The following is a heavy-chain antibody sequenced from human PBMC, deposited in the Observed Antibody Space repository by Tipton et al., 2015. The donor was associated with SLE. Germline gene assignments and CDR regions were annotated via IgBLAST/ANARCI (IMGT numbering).Heavy chain of an antibody. CDR1: GFTFSSYE. D-gene: IGHD1-26*01. J-gene: IGHJ3*02. CDR3: ARDNGVGAPVDAFDI. Sequence: SLRLSCAASGFTFSSYEMNWVRQAPGEGLEWVSYISSSGSTIYYADSVKGRFTISRDNAKNSLYLQMNSLRAEDTAVYYCARDNGVGAPVDAFDIWGQGPMVTVSS. V-gene: IGHV3-48*03. CDR2: ISSSGSTI.